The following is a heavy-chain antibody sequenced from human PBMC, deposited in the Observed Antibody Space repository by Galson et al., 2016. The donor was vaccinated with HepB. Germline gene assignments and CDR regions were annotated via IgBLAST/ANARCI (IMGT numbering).Heavy chain of an antibody. V-gene: IGHV4-38-2*01. CDR3: ASPGYCSGGSCYDPSFDY. D-gene: IGHD2-15*01. Sequence: SETLSLTCAVSGYSISSGYYWGWIRQPPGKGLEWIGSIYHSGSTYYNPSLRSRVTISVDTSKNQFSLKLSSVTAADTAVYYWASPGYCSGGSCYDPSFDYWGQGTLVTVSS. J-gene: IGHJ4*02. CDR2: IYHSGST. CDR1: GYSISSGYY.